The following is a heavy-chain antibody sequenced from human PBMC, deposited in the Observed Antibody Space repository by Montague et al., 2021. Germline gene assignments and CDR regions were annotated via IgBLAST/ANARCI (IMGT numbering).Heavy chain of an antibody. V-gene: IGHV4-31*03. CDR1: GGSISSGGFY. CDR3: ARRGGYCCGGRCDTFDY. D-gene: IGHD2-15*01. CDR2: IYDSGST. Sequence: TLSLTCSVSGGSISSGGFYWSWIRQHPGKGPEWIGSIYDSGSTNYNPSLKSRLTLSRDTSKNQVSLRLTSVTAAETAVYYCARRGGYCCGGRCDTFDYWGQGTLVTVSS. J-gene: IGHJ4*02.